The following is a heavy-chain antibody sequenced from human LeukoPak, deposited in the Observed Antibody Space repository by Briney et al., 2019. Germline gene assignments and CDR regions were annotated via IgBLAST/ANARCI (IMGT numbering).Heavy chain of an antibody. D-gene: IGHD3-16*01. CDR3: ARFRGDYYFDY. CDR2: ISSGSSTI. J-gene: IGHJ4*02. V-gene: IGHV3-48*01. CDR1: GFSFTGYG. Sequence: GGSLRLSCAASGFSFTGYGMNWVRQAPGKGLEWVSYISSGSSTIHYADSVKGRFTVSRDNAKNSLYLQVNSLRAEDAAVYYCARFRGDYYFDYWGQGTLVTVSS.